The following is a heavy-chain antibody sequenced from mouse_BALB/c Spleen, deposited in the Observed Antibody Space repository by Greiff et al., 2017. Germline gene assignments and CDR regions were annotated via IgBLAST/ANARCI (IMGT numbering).Heavy chain of an antibody. CDR2: IGSGGGNT. V-gene: IGHV5-9*03. Sequence: EVQGVESGGGLVKPGGSLKLSCAASGFTFSSYTMSWVRQTPEKRLEWVATIGSGGGNTYYPDSVKGRFTISRDNAKNNLYLQMSSLRSEDTALYYCARYYGGFAYWGQGTLVTVSA. CDR1: GFTFSSYT. J-gene: IGHJ3*01. D-gene: IGHD1-1*01. CDR3: ARYYGGFAY.